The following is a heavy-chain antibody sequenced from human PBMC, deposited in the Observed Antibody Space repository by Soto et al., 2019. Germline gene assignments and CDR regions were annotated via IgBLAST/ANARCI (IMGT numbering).Heavy chain of an antibody. Sequence: KPSETLSLTCAVYGGSFSGYYWSWIRQPPGKGLEWIGEINHSGSTNYNPSLKSRVTISVDTSKNQFSLKLSSVTAADTAVYYCARGQARVLMVYAIGPRNRAFDIWGQGTMVTVSS. CDR3: ARGQARVLMVYAIGPRNRAFDI. CDR2: INHSGST. J-gene: IGHJ3*02. V-gene: IGHV4-34*01. D-gene: IGHD2-8*01. CDR1: GGSFSGYY.